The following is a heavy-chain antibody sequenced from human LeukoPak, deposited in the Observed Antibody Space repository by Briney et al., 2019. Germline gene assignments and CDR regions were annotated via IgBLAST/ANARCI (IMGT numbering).Heavy chain of an antibody. CDR3: ARNNGMDV. Sequence: GGSLRLSCAASGFALSSHWMTRVRQVPGRGPEWVANVNRDGSETYYLDSVKGRFTISKDNAKNSLYLQMNSLRAEDTALYHCARNNGMDVWGQGTTVIVSS. V-gene: IGHV3-7*03. CDR1: GFALSSHW. J-gene: IGHJ6*02. CDR2: VNRDGSET.